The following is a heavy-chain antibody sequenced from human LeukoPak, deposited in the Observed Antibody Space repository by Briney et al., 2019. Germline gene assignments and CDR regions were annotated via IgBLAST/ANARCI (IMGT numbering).Heavy chain of an antibody. CDR3: ARSQHHFDI. V-gene: IGHV4-59*08. Sequence: PSETLSLTCTVSGGSISSYYWSWIRQPPGKGLEWIGYIYYSGSTNYNPSLKSRVTISVVTSKNQFSLKLSSVTAADTAVYYCARSQHHFDIWGQGTMVTVSS. CDR1: GGSISSYY. J-gene: IGHJ3*02. CDR2: IYYSGST.